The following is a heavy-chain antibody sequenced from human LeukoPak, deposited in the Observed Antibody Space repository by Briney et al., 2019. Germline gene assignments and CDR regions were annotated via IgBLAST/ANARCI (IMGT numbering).Heavy chain of an antibody. CDR3: AKGGYSSGSPFDY. D-gene: IGHD6-25*01. CDR1: GFTFSSYW. CDR2: INTDGSYT. J-gene: IGHJ4*02. V-gene: IGHV3-74*01. Sequence: GGSLRLSCAASGFTFSSYWMHWVRQAPGKGLVWVSRINTDGSYTSYADSVKGRFTISRDNSKNTLYLQMNSLRADDTAVYYCAKGGYSSGSPFDYWGQGTLVTVSS.